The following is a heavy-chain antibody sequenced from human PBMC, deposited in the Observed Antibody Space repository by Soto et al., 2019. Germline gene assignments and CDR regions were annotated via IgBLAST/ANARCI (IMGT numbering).Heavy chain of an antibody. CDR1: GDSVSSNSAA. V-gene: IGHV6-1*01. J-gene: IGHJ6*02. D-gene: IGHD6-13*01. CDR3: ARGPLLSSWFDYYYYGMDV. CDR2: TYYRSKWYN. Sequence: SQTLSLTCAISGDSVSSNSAAWNWIRQSPSRGLEWLGRTYYRSKWYNDYAVSVKSRITINPDTSKNQFSLQLNSVTPEDTAVYYCARGPLLSSWFDYYYYGMDVWGQGTTVTVSS.